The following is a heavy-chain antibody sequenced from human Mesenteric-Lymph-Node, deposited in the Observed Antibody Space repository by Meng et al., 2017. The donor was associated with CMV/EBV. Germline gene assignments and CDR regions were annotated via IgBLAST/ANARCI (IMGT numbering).Heavy chain of an antibody. CDR2: ISGGGDKT. D-gene: IGHD3-10*01. V-gene: IGHV3-23*01. CDR1: GFTFSTYA. J-gene: IGHJ4*02. Sequence: GGSLRLSCVASGFTFSTYAMSWVRQTPGKGLEWVSAISGGGDKTYYAESVKGRFTISRDNSKNTLHLQMNTLRGEDTALYYCAKGHYGSGDRDYFDYWGQGTLVTVSS. CDR3: AKGHYGSGDRDYFDY.